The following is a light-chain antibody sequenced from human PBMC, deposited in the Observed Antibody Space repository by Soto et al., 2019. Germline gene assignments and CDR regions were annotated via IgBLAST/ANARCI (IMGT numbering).Light chain of an antibody. CDR3: QVWDSGTDHVV. V-gene: IGLV3-21*02. J-gene: IGLJ2*01. CDR1: NIGSKS. CDR2: DDV. Sequence: SYELTQPPSVSVAPGQTARITCGGFNIGSKSVHWYQQKPGQAPVLVVYDDVDRPSGIPERFSGSNSGNPATLTISRVEAGDEAVYYCQVWDSGTDHVVFGGGTKLTVL.